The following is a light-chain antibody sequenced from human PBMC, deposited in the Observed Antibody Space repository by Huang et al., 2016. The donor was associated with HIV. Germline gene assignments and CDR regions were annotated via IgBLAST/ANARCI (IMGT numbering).Light chain of an antibody. Sequence: VILTQFPLSLPVALGQSASISCKSSPNLEHSDGNTYLNWFLQRPGQSPRRLIYRVSSLDSGVPDTFSGSGSGTVFTLNITRVEAEDIGIYYCMQGTHWPPGPFGQGTKLEI. J-gene: IGKJ2*01. CDR2: RVS. CDR3: MQGTHWPPGP. V-gene: IGKV2-30*02. CDR1: PNLEHSDGNTY.